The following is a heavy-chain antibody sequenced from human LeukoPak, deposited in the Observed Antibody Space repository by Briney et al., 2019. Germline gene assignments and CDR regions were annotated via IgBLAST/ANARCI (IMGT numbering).Heavy chain of an antibody. J-gene: IGHJ4*02. CDR2: IKQDGSEK. Sequence: GGSLRLSCAASGFSFSSYGMSWVRQAPGKGLEWVANIKQDGSEKFYVDSVKGRFTISRDNSKNTLYLQMNSLRAEDTAVYYCAKVPYWGQGTLVTVSS. V-gene: IGHV3-7*01. CDR1: GFSFSSYG. CDR3: AKVPY.